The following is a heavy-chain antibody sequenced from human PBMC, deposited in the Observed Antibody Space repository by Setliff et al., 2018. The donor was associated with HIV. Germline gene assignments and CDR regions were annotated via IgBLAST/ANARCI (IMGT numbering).Heavy chain of an antibody. D-gene: IGHD3-22*01. J-gene: IGHJ6*03. Sequence: PGGSLRLSCAASGFSFSSYGMNWVRQAPGKGLEWVSYISSTSSNIYYVDSVEGRFTISRDNAENSLFLQMNSLRAEDTAVYYCARVQYFNSGGYWATIRHYYYMDVWGKGTAVTVSS. CDR2: ISSTSSNI. CDR3: ARVQYFNSGGYWATIRHYYYMDV. V-gene: IGHV3-48*01. CDR1: GFSFSSYG.